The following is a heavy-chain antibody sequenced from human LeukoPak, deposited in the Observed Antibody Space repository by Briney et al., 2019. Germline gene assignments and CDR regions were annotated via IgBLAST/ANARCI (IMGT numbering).Heavy chain of an antibody. CDR1: GYTFTGYY. J-gene: IGHJ4*01. CDR2: LNPNSGGT. CDR3: ARGPHYGDYYEHD. D-gene: IGHD4-17*01. V-gene: IGHV1-2*02. Sequence: ASVKVSCKASGYTFTGYYIHWVRQAPGQGLEWMGWLNPNSGGTNYAQKFQGRVTMTRDTSISTAYMELSGLRYDDTAVYYCARGPHYGDYYEHDWCQGTLVTVSS.